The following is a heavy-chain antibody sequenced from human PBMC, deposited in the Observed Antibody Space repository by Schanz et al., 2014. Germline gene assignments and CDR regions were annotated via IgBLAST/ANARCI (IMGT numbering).Heavy chain of an antibody. J-gene: IGHJ6*02. V-gene: IGHV3-23*01. CDR2: ISHSGGSK. Sequence: DVQLLESGGGLVQPGGSLRLSCAASGFTFNSYAMTWVRQAPGKGLEWVSSISHSGGSKYYADSVKGRFTISRDNSENTLYLQMNSLSAEDTAVFYCAKGMRYCSGGTCYDYYYYGLDVWGQGTTVTVSS. CDR3: AKGMRYCSGGTCYDYYYYGLDV. CDR1: GFTFNSYA. D-gene: IGHD2-15*01.